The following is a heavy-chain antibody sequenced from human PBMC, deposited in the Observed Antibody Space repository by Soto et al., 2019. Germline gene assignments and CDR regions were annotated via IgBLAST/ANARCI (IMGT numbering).Heavy chain of an antibody. Sequence: GGSLRLSCAASGFTFSSYAMSWVRQAPGKGLEWVSAISGSGGSTYYADSVKGRFTTSRDNSKNTLYLQMNSLRAEDTAVYYCAKDIRAADDKEGRSYFDYWGQGTLVTVSS. V-gene: IGHV3-23*01. CDR2: ISGSGGST. CDR1: GFTFSSYA. CDR3: AKDIRAADDKEGRSYFDY. J-gene: IGHJ4*02. D-gene: IGHD6-13*01.